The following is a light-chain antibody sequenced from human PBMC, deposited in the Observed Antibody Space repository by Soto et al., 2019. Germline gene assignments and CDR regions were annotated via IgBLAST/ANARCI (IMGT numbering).Light chain of an antibody. CDR3: QQYNNWPPIT. Sequence: EIVLTQSPGTLSLSPGERATLSCRASQSVGSNLAWYQQKPGQAPRLLIYGASARATDIPARFSGSGSGTEFTLTISSLQSEDFAVYYCQQYNNWPPITFGQGTRLEIK. J-gene: IGKJ5*01. CDR1: QSVGSN. V-gene: IGKV3-15*01. CDR2: GAS.